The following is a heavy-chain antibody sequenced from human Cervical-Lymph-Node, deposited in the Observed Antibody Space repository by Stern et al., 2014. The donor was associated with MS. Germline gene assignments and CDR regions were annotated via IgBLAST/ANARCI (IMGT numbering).Heavy chain of an antibody. CDR2: IRSNGYGATP. D-gene: IGHD2-2*01. Sequence: EMQLVESGGGLEKPGRSLRLSCTASGLTFGDSSISWVRQAPGKGLEWVGVIRSNGYGATPEPAPTLNSRVPNHRAASKCSTYLQMNSLKNEDTAVYYCTTGPSTYFYKGMDVWGQGTTVVVSS. CDR3: TTGPSTYFYKGMDV. CDR1: GLTFGDSS. J-gene: IGHJ6*02. V-gene: IGHV3-49*04.